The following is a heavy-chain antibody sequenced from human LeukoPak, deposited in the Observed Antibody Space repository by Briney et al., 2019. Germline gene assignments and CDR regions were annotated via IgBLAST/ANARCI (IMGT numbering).Heavy chain of an antibody. J-gene: IGHJ4*02. V-gene: IGHV3-7*01. CDR1: GFTFNSFF. D-gene: IGHD7-27*01. CDR2: ISQDGSGT. Sequence: PGGSLRLSCAASGFTFNSFFLNWVRLTPGRELEWLACISQDGSGTFYMDSVRGRFTLSRDNTKNSLYLQMDSLRAEDTAVYFCVRDLGHSRHYFEYWGQGALVTVSS. CDR3: VRDLGHSRHYFEY.